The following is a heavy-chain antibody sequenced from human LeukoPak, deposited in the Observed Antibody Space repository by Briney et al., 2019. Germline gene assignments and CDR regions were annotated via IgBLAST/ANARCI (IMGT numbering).Heavy chain of an antibody. V-gene: IGHV4-59*08. Sequence: SETLSLTCTVSSGSMNNHYWSWIRQPPGKGLEWVGYIYYSGSTNYNPSLKSRVTISVDTSKNQFSLCLNSVTAADTAVYFCARYILTVTGYWYFDLWGRGTLVTVSS. J-gene: IGHJ2*01. CDR1: SGSMNNHY. CDR2: IYYSGST. D-gene: IGHD3-9*01. CDR3: ARYILTVTGYWYFDL.